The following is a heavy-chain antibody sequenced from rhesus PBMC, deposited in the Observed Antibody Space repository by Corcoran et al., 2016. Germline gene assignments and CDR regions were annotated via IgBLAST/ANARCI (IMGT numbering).Heavy chain of an antibody. CDR1: GGSFSSYW. D-gene: IGHD5-12*01. Sequence: QVQLQQSGPGLVKPSEPLSLPCAVSGGSFSSYWWSWIRPPPGKGLEGIGEINGNSGSTNYNPSLKSRVTISKDASKNQFSLKLSSVTAADTAVYYCARYRIQGFDYWGQGVLVTVSS. CDR2: INGNSGST. J-gene: IGHJ4*01. V-gene: IGHV4-80*01. CDR3: ARYRIQGFDY.